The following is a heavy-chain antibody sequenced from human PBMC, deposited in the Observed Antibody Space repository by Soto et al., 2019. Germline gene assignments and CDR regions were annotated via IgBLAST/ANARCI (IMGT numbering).Heavy chain of an antibody. J-gene: IGHJ6*02. V-gene: IGHV4-34*01. D-gene: IGHD4-17*01. CDR2: INHSGST. CDR1: GGSFRGYY. Sequence: SETLSLTCAVYGGSFRGYYWSWIRQPPGKGLEWIGEINHSGSTNYNPSLKSRVTISVDTSKNQFSLKLSSVTAADTAVYYCARGLVTTGGMDVWGQGTTVTVSS. CDR3: ARGLVTTGGMDV.